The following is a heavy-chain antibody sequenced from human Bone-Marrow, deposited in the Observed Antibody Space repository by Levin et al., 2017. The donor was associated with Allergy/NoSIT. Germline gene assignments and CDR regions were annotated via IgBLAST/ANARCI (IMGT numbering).Heavy chain of an antibody. Sequence: GGSLRLSCKASGYTFSVYFISWVRQAPGQGLEWIGWINPNTGGTKYAQKFQDRFALTRDKSITTAYMEIMGLTSDDTAIYFCARDKIEDGYNKFDSWGQGTLVTVSS. CDR2: INPNTGGT. CDR1: GYTFSVYF. CDR3: ARDKIEDGYNKFDS. D-gene: IGHD5-24*01. J-gene: IGHJ4*02. V-gene: IGHV1-2*02.